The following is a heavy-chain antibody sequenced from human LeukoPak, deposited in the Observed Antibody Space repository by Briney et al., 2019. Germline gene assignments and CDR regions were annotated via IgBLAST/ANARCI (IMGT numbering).Heavy chain of an antibody. Sequence: SETLSLTCTVSGGSISSYYWSWIRQPPWKGLEWIGYIYYSGSTNYNPSLKSRVTISVDTSKNQFSLKLSSVTAADTAVYYCARDPALWFGEHDAFDIWGQGTMVTVSS. CDR1: GGSISSYY. CDR2: IYYSGST. CDR3: ARDPALWFGEHDAFDI. V-gene: IGHV4-59*01. J-gene: IGHJ3*02. D-gene: IGHD3-10*01.